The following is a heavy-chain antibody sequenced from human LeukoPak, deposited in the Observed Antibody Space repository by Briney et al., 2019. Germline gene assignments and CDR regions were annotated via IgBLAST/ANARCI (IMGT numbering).Heavy chain of an antibody. CDR3: ARAVADKTFDY. Sequence: SETLSLTCAVYGGSFSGYYWSWIRQPPGKGLEWIGEINHSGSTNYNPSLKSRVTMSVDTSKNQFSLKVNSMTAADTAVYYCARAVADKTFDYWGPGTLVTVSS. V-gene: IGHV4-34*01. CDR2: INHSGST. CDR1: GGSFSGYY. J-gene: IGHJ4*02.